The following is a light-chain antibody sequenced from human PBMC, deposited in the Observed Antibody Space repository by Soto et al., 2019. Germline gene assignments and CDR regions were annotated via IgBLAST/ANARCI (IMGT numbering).Light chain of an antibody. J-gene: IGKJ5*01. CDR3: QQYGSSPST. Sequence: DIVLTQSPGTVSLSPGERAILSCRATQTVRSNYLAWYQQKSGQAPRLLIYGASSRATGIPDRFSGSGSGTDFTLTISRLEPEDFAVYYCQQYGSSPSTFGQGTRLEIK. V-gene: IGKV3-20*01. CDR2: GAS. CDR1: QTVRSNY.